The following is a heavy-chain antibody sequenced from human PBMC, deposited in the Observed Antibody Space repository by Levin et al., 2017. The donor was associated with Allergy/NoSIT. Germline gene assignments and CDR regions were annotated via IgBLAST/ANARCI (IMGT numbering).Heavy chain of an antibody. CDR1: GYTFNLYG. J-gene: IGHJ4*02. V-gene: IGHV1-18*01. CDR2: ISPYTGNT. Sequence: GESLKISCKASGYTFNLYGITWVRQAPGQGLEWMGWISPYTGNTDYSQKFQGRVTLTTDTSASTVYMELRSLRSDDTAVYYCARVDYYDSSGSYAYWGQGTRVAVSS. CDR3: ARVDYYDSSGSYAY. D-gene: IGHD3-22*01.